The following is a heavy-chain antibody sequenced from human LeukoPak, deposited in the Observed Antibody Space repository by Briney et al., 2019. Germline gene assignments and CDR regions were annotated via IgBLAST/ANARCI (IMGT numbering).Heavy chain of an antibody. J-gene: IGHJ4*02. V-gene: IGHV3-53*01. CDR1: GFTFSDYY. CDR3: ARSSSGAFDY. Sequence: TGGSLRLSCAASGFTFSDYYMSWIRQAPGKGLEWVSVIYSGGSTYYADSVKGRFTISRDNSKNTLYLQMNSLRAEDTAVYYCARSSSGAFDYWGQGTLVTVSS. CDR2: IYSGGST.